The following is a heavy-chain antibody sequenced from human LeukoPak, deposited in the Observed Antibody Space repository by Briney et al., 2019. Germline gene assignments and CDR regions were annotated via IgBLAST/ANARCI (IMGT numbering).Heavy chain of an antibody. V-gene: IGHV4-4*09. Sequence: SETLSLTCTVSGGSISSYYWSWIRQPPGKGLEWIGYIYTSGSTNYNPSLKSRGTISVDTSKNQLSLKLSSVTAADTAVYYCARLDSSDAFDIWGQGTMVTVSS. D-gene: IGHD3-22*01. CDR1: GGSISSYY. J-gene: IGHJ3*02. CDR2: IYTSGST. CDR3: ARLDSSDAFDI.